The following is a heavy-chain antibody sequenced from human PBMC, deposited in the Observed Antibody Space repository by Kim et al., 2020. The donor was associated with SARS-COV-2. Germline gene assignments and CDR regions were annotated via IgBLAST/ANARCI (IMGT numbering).Heavy chain of an antibody. CDR2: ISYDGSNK. J-gene: IGHJ4*02. D-gene: IGHD3-22*01. CDR1: GFTFSSYA. Sequence: GGSLRLSCAASGFTFSSYAMHWVRQAPGKGLEWVAVISYDGSNKYYADSVKGRFTISRDNSKNTLYLQMNSLRAEDTAVYYCARGPYDSSGYYFDYWGQG. CDR3: ARGPYDSSGYYFDY. V-gene: IGHV3-30*04.